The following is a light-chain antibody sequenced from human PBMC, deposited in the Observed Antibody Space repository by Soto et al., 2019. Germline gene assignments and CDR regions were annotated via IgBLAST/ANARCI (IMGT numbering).Light chain of an antibody. J-gene: IGKJ1*01. CDR3: QQYNTWPRT. V-gene: IGKV3-15*01. Sequence: EIVMTQSPATLSVSPGERATLSCRASQSVSSNLAWYQQKPGQAPRLLIYGESTRAPGITARFSGSGSGTEFTLTISSLQSEDFAVYYCQQYNTWPRTFGQGTKVEIK. CDR1: QSVSSN. CDR2: GES.